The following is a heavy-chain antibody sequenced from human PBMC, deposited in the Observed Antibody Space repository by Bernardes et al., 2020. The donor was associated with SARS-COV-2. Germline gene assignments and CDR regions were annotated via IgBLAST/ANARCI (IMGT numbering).Heavy chain of an antibody. J-gene: IGHJ4*02. CDR1: GYTFSNYD. D-gene: IGHD2-21*02. CDR3: ARGTSVTANFDS. V-gene: IGHV1-18*04. CDR2: VSSYRGNT. Sequence: ASVKVSCKASGYTFSNYDFNWVRQAPGQRLEWIGWVSSYRGNTTHAQTLQGRVTMTTETSTNTAYMELRSLKSDDPAVYYCARGTSVTANFDSWGQGTLVSVSS.